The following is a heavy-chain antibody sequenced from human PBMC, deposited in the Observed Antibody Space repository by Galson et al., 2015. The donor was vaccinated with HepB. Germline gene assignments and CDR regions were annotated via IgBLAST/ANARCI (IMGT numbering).Heavy chain of an antibody. D-gene: IGHD6-13*01. J-gene: IGHJ5*02. V-gene: IGHV1-18*01. CDR3: ARRERYSIWDNNWFDP. CDR2: ISAHNGNT. Sequence: SVKVSCKASGGTFSSYAISWVRQAPGQGLEWMGWISAHNGNTNYAQKLQGRVTMTTDTSTSTAYMELRSLRSDDTAVYYCARRERYSIWDNNWFDPWGQGTLVTVSS. CDR1: GGTFSSYA.